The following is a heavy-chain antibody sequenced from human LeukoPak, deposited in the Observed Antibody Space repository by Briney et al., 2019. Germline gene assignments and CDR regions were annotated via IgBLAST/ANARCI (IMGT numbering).Heavy chain of an antibody. CDR1: GCTFSSYA. CDR3: AKRSSSSYYYYYGMDV. V-gene: IGHV3-23*01. D-gene: IGHD6-6*01. CDR2: ISGSGGST. J-gene: IGHJ6*02. Sequence: GGSLRLSCAASGCTFSSYAMSWVRQAPGKGLEWVSAISGSGGSTYYADSVKGRFTISRDNSKNTLYLQMNSLRAEDTAVYYCAKRSSSSYYYYYGMDVWGQGTTVTVSS.